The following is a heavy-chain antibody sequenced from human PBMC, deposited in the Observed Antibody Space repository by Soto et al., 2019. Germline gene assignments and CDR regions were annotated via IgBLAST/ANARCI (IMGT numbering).Heavy chain of an antibody. CDR2: INPSGGST. J-gene: IGHJ6*02. D-gene: IGHD3-9*01. CDR1: GYTFTSYY. Sequence: ASVKVSCKASGYTFTSYYMHWVRQAPGQGLEWMGIINPSGGSTSYAQKFQGRVTMTTDTSTSTAYMELRSLRSDDTAVYYCARDQSPGRTYYDILTGRYYYYYGMDVWGQGTTVTV. V-gene: IGHV1-46*01. CDR3: ARDQSPGRTYYDILTGRYYYYYGMDV.